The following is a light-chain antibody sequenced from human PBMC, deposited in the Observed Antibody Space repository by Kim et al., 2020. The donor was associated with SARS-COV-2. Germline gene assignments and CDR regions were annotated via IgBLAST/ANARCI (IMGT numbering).Light chain of an antibody. CDR2: GAS. J-gene: IGKJ4*01. V-gene: IGKV3-15*01. CDR3: QQYDDWPPIT. Sequence: SPGERATLSGRASESISINLAWYQQKPGQPPRLLMYGASTRATGVPARFSGGGSGTEFTLTISSLQSDDCAIYYCQQYDDWPPITFGGGTKVDIK. CDR1: ESISIN.